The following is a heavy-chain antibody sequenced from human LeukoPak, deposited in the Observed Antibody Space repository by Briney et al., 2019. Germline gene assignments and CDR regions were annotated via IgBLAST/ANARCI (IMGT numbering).Heavy chain of an antibody. CDR2: IRYDGSNK. Sequence: GGSLRLSCAASGFTFSSYGIHWVRQAPGKGLEWVAFIRYDGSNKYYADSVKGRFTISRDNSKNTLYLQMNSLRAEDTAVYYCAKDRSSTSSQTAKYYFDYWGQGTLVTVSS. J-gene: IGHJ4*02. V-gene: IGHV3-30*02. D-gene: IGHD2-2*01. CDR3: AKDRSSTSSQTAKYYFDY. CDR1: GFTFSSYG.